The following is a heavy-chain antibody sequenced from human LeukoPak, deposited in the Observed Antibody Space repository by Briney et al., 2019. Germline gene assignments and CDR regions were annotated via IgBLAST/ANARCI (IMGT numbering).Heavy chain of an antibody. D-gene: IGHD2-2*01. J-gene: IGHJ5*02. CDR1: GYSISSGYY. V-gene: IGHV4-38-2*01. Sequence: SETLSLTCAVSGYSISSGYYWGRIRQPPGKGLEWIGSIYHSGSTYYNPSLKSRVTISVDTSKNQFSLKLSSVTAADTAVYYCARRYQLLFSAWFDPWGQGTLVTVSS. CDR2: IYHSGST. CDR3: ARRYQLLFSAWFDP.